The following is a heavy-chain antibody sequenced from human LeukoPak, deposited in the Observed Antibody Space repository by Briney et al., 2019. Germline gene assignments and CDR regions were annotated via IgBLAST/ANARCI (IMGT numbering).Heavy chain of an antibody. CDR1: GYTFNTYA. J-gene: IGHJ4*02. CDR2: ISNHNVNT. D-gene: IGHD1-26*01. Sequence: ASAKVSCKTSGYTFNTYAISWVQQAPGQGLEWMGWISNHNVNTNSAQKLQGRVTITKDTSTSTAYLDLQSLRSDDTAIYYCARHGNALTHSEYFDYWGQGTLITVSS. CDR3: ARHGNALTHSEYFDY. V-gene: IGHV1-18*01.